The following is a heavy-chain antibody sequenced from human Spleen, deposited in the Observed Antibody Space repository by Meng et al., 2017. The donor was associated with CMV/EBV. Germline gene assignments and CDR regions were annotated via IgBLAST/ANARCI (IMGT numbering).Heavy chain of an antibody. CDR1: GFIFSGYD. Sequence: GGSLRLSCVGSGFIFSGYDMHWVRQAPGKGLEWISYIRGSGTTTDYANSVKGRFTISRDNAKNTLYLQMNNLRVDDTAFYYCAKLGFLELDSWGQGTLVTVSS. CDR2: IRGSGTTT. J-gene: IGHJ5*02. CDR3: AKLGFLELDS. V-gene: IGHV3-48*03. D-gene: IGHD3-3*01.